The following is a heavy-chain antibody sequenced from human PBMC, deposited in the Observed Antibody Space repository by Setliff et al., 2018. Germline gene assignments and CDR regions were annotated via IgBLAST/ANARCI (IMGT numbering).Heavy chain of an antibody. V-gene: IGHV1-3*01. D-gene: IGHD1-26*01. Sequence: GASVKVSCKASGYTFTSYAMHWVRQAPGQRLEWMGWINAGNGNTKYSQEFQGRVTMTRDTSTSTAYMELRSLKSDDTAIYYCAREGWGGPRAFDIWGQGTMVTVSS. CDR2: INAGNGNT. CDR3: AREGWGGPRAFDI. CDR1: GYTFTSYA. J-gene: IGHJ3*02.